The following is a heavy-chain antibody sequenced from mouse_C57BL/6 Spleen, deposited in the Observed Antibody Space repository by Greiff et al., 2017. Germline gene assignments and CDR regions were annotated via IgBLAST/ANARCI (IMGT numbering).Heavy chain of an antibody. CDR3: AGGNYHYYAMDY. D-gene: IGHD2-1*01. V-gene: IGHV1-53*01. CDR1: GYTFTSYW. Sequence: QVQLQQSGTELVKPGASVKLSCKASGYTFTSYWMHWVKQRPGQGLEWIGNINPSNGGTNYNEKFKSKATLTVDKSSSTAYMQLSSLTSEDSAVYYCAGGNYHYYAMDYWGQGTSVTVSS. CDR2: INPSNGGT. J-gene: IGHJ4*01.